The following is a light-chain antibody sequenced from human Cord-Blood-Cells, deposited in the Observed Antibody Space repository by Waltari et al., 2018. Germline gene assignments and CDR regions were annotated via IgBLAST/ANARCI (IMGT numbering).Light chain of an antibody. CDR2: GAS. V-gene: IGKV3-15*01. CDR3: QQYNNWPPLT. CDR1: QSVSSN. Sequence: EIVMTHSPATLSVSPGERATLSCRASQSVSSNLAWYQQKPGQAPRLLIYGASTRATGIPARFSGSGSGTEFTITISSLQSEAFAVYYCQQYNNWPPLTFGPGTKVDIK. J-gene: IGKJ3*01.